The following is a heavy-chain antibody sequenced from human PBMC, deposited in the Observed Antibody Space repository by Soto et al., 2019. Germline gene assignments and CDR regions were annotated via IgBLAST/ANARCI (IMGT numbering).Heavy chain of an antibody. CDR1: GGTFSSYA. CDR2: IIPIFGTA. D-gene: IGHD3-22*01. Sequence: QVPLVQSGAEVKKPGSSVKVPCKASGGTFSSYAISWVRQAPGQGLEWMGGIIPIFGTANYAQKFQGRVTITADESTSTAYMELSSLRSEDTAVYYCARAPLSDSSGYVDYYYGMDVWGQGTTVTVSS. V-gene: IGHV1-69*01. CDR3: ARAPLSDSSGYVDYYYGMDV. J-gene: IGHJ6*02.